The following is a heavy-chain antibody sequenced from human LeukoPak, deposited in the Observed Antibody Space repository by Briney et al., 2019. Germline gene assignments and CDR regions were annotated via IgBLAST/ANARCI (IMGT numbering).Heavy chain of an antibody. Sequence: GGSLRLSCAASGFTVSSNYMSWVRQAPGKGLEWVSAISGSGGSTYYADSVKGRFTISRDNSKNTLYLQMNSLRAEDTAVYYCAHLGGVYYDSSKSYYWGQGTLVTVSS. J-gene: IGHJ4*02. CDR2: ISGSGGST. CDR3: AHLGGVYYDSSKSYY. V-gene: IGHV3-23*01. D-gene: IGHD3-22*01. CDR1: GFTVSSNY.